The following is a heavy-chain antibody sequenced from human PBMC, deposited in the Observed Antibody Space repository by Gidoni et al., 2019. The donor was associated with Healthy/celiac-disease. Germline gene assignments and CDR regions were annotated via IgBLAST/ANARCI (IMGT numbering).Heavy chain of an antibody. J-gene: IGHJ4*02. D-gene: IGHD4-17*01. CDR2: IYWDDEK. V-gene: IGHV2-5*02. CDR3: ADGYGDYVPSHFDY. Sequence: QITLNASGPTLVHPPQTLTLPCPFSWFALTTSGRGVGWIRQPPGKALEWLALIYWDDEKRYSPSLKSRLTITKDTSKNQVVLTMNNMDPVDTATDDGADGYGDYVPSHFDYWGQGTLDTVSS. CDR1: WFALTTSGRG.